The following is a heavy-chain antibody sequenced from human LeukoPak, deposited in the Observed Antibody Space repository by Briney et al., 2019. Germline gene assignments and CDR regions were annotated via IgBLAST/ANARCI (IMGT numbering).Heavy chain of an antibody. Sequence: GGSLRLSCAASGFTFNNYGMSWVRQAPGKGLEWVSAITGGGGGTYYADSVKGRFTISRDNSKNTLYLQMNSLRAEDTAVYYCARRSGIAVAGAFDYWGQGTLVTVSS. V-gene: IGHV3-23*01. CDR3: ARRSGIAVAGAFDY. J-gene: IGHJ4*02. CDR2: ITGGGGGT. D-gene: IGHD6-19*01. CDR1: GFTFNNYG.